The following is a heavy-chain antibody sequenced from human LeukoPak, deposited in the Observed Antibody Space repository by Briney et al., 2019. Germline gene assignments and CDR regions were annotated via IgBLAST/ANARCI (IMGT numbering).Heavy chain of an antibody. J-gene: IGHJ4*02. D-gene: IGHD3-22*01. V-gene: IGHV1-69*05. CDR3: AMGRYDSSGYEGAYFDY. CDR1: GGTFSSYA. Sequence: SSVKVSCKASGGTFSSYAISWVRQAPGQGLEWMGGIIPIFGTANYAQKFQGRVTITTDESTSTAYMELSSLRSEDTAVYYCAMGRYDSSGYEGAYFDYWGQGTLVTVSS. CDR2: IIPIFGTA.